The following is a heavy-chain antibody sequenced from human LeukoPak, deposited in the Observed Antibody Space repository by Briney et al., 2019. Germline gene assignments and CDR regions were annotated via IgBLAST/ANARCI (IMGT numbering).Heavy chain of an antibody. V-gene: IGHV1-2*02. D-gene: IGHD3-16*01. CDR2: INPNSGGT. CDR3: ARGAFMITFGEHLYYFDY. J-gene: IGHJ4*02. Sequence: ASVKVSCKASGYTYTGYYMHWVRQAPGQGLEWMGWINPNSGGTNYAQKFQGRVTMTRNTSISTAYMELSSLRSEDTAVYYCARGAFMITFGEHLYYFDYWGQGTLVTVSS. CDR1: GYTYTGYY.